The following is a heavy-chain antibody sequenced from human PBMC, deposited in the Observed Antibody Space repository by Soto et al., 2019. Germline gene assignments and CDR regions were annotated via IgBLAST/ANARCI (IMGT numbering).Heavy chain of an antibody. Sequence: ASVKVSCKASGYTFTGYYMHWVRQAPRQGLEWMGWINPNSGDTGYAQKFQGRVTMTRNTSISTAYMELSSLRAEDTAVYYCAKVRHYDFWSGYSYDYWGQGTLVTVSS. V-gene: IGHV1-8*02. CDR3: AKVRHYDFWSGYSYDY. D-gene: IGHD3-3*01. CDR2: INPNSGDT. J-gene: IGHJ4*02. CDR1: GYTFTGYY.